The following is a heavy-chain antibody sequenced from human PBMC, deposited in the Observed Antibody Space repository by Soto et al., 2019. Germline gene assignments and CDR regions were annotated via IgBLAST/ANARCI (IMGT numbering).Heavy chain of an antibody. CDR2: VYNSGRT. J-gene: IGHJ3*02. V-gene: IGHV4-39*01. Sequence: SETLSLTCTVSGDSISSTDYYWGWIRQPPRQGLEYIGSVYNSGRTHYNPSLKSRVTISVDTSRNQFSLKFYSVTAADTAVYYCARGTPGWNAFGIWGQGTMVTVSS. D-gene: IGHD2-15*01. CDR3: ARGTPGWNAFGI. CDR1: GDSISSTDYY.